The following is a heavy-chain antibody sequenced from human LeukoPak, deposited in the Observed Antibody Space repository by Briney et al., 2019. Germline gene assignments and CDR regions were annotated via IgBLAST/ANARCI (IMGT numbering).Heavy chain of an antibody. CDR1: GGSISSYY. D-gene: IGHD6-19*01. V-gene: IGHV4-59*01. Sequence: SETLSLTCTVSGGSISSYYWSWIRQPPGKGLEWIGYIYYSGSTNYNPSLKSRVTISVDTSKNQFSLKLSSVTAADTAVYYCARVVSGWYYFDYWGQGTLVTVSS. J-gene: IGHJ4*02. CDR2: IYYSGST. CDR3: ARVVSGWYYFDY.